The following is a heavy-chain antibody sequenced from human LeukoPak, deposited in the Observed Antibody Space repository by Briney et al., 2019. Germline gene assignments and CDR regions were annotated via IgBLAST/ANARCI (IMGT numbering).Heavy chain of an antibody. V-gene: IGHV1-2*02. CDR1: GYTFTGYC. CDR3: ARIQEYQLPLGY. Sequence: ASVKISCKASGYTFTGYCMHWVRQAPGQGLEWMGWINPNSGGTNYAQKFQGRVTMTRDTSISTAYMELSRLRSDDTAVYYCARIQEYQLPLGYWGQGTLVTVSS. CDR2: INPNSGGT. J-gene: IGHJ4*02. D-gene: IGHD2-2*01.